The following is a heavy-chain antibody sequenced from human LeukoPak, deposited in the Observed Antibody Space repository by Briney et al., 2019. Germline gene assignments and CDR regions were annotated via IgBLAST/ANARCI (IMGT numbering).Heavy chain of an antibody. J-gene: IGHJ6*03. Sequence: GGSLRLSCAASGFTFSSYWMHWVRQAPGKGLVWVSRINSDGSSTSYADSVKGRFTISRDNAKNTLYLQMNSLRAEDTAVYYCARGGHCSSTSCYDYYYYMDAWGKGTTVTISS. CDR3: ARGGHCSSTSCYDYYYYMDA. CDR2: INSDGSST. V-gene: IGHV3-74*01. D-gene: IGHD2-2*01. CDR1: GFTFSSYW.